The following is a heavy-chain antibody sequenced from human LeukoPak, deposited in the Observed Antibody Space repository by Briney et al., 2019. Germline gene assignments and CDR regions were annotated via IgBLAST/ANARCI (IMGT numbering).Heavy chain of an antibody. D-gene: IGHD2-21*02. J-gene: IGHJ5*02. V-gene: IGHV1-18*01. CDR1: NYPLNTPG. Sequence: GASVKVSCKASNYPLNTPGMNWVRQAPGQGLEWMGWIGADDGNTKSAQKFQGRLTMATDTSTNTAYMELRTLTSDDTAVYYCARDKRVLTPGLTTIYTGWWFDPWGQGTLVTVTS. CDR2: IGADDGNT. CDR3: ARDKRVLTPGLTTIYTGWWFDP.